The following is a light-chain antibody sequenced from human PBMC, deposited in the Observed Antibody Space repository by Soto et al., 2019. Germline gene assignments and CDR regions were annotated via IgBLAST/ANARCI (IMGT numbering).Light chain of an antibody. V-gene: IGKV4-1*01. CDR2: WAS. J-gene: IGKJ4*01. CDR1: QSVLHSSHNKNY. CDR3: QQYYTSPLT. Sequence: IVMTQSPDSLAVSLGERATINCKSSQSVLHSSHNKNYLAWYQQKPGQPPKLLIYWASTRESGVPDLFSGSGSGTDFTLTISSLQAEDVAVYSCQQYYTSPLTFGGGTKVEIK.